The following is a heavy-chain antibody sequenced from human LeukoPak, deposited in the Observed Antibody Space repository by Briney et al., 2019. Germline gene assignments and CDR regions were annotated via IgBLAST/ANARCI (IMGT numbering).Heavy chain of an antibody. CDR2: IYYSGST. Sequence: SETLSLTCTVSGGSISSSSYYWGWIRQPPGKGLEWIGSIYYSGSTYYNPSLKSRVTISVDASKNQFSLKLSSVTAADTAVYYCARQTYYYDSSGLNVFDYWGQGTLVTVSS. CDR3: ARQTYYYDSSGLNVFDY. V-gene: IGHV4-39*01. J-gene: IGHJ4*02. CDR1: GGSISSSSYY. D-gene: IGHD3-22*01.